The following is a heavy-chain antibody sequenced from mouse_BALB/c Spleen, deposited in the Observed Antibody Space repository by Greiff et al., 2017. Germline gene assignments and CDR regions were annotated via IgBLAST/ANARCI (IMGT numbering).Heavy chain of an antibody. Sequence: DVHLVESGGGLVQPGGSRKLSCAASGFTFSSFGMHWVRQAPEKGLEWVAYISSGSSTIYYADTVKGRFTISRDNPKNTLFLQMTSLRSEDTAMYYCARRDYGFYYAMDYWGQGTSVTVSS. CDR1: GFTFSSFG. CDR3: ARRDYGFYYAMDY. CDR2: ISSGSSTI. D-gene: IGHD1-1*01. V-gene: IGHV5-17*02. J-gene: IGHJ4*01.